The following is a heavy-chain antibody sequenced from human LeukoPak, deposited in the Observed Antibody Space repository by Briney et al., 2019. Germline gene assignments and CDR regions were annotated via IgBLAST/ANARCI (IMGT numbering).Heavy chain of an antibody. V-gene: IGHV3-73*01. CDR3: TTDPVVAATPVDY. J-gene: IGHJ4*02. CDR1: GFTFSGSA. CDR2: IRSTANGYAT. Sequence: GGSLRLSCAASGFTFSGSALHWVRQASGKGLEWVGRIRSTANGYATAYAASVKGRFTISRDDSKNTLYLQMNSLKTEDTAVYYCTTDPVVAATPVDYWGQGTLVTVSS. D-gene: IGHD2-15*01.